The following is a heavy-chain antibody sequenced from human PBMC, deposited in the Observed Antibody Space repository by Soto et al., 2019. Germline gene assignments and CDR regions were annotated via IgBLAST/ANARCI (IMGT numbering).Heavy chain of an antibody. J-gene: IGHJ4*02. D-gene: IGHD3-9*01. CDR1: GFSLDTSGVG. CDR2: IYWDDDK. CDR3: ARIFDFDWVWAFEY. V-gene: IGHV2-5*02. Sequence: QITLKESGPTLVKPTQTLTLTCTFSGFSLDTSGVGVGWIRQPPGKTLEWLALIYWDDDKRYSPSLNSRLTITNATSPHQVLLRMTNVDPVDTATSYCARIFDFDWVWAFEYWGQGALVSVSS.